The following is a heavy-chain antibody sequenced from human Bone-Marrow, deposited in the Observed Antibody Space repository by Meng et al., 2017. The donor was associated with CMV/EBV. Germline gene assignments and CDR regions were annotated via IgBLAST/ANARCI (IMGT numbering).Heavy chain of an antibody. J-gene: IGHJ4*02. CDR1: GFTFSNYV. CDR3: AKDLRGYSYGLDY. V-gene: IGHV3-30*18. Sequence: ASGFTFSNYVMHWVRQAPGKGLEWVAFTSYDGSGKYYAESVKGRFTISRDNSKNTLYLQMNSLRGEDTAVYYCAKDLRGYSYGLDYWGQGALVTVS. CDR2: TSYDGSGK. D-gene: IGHD5-18*01.